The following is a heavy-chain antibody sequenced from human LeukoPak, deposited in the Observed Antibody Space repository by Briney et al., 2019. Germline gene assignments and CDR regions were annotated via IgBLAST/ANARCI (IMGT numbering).Heavy chain of an antibody. V-gene: IGHV3-7*05. CDR2: IKQDGSGV. J-gene: IGHJ4*02. D-gene: IGHD3-10*01. CDR1: GFTFSSHW. Sequence: PGGSLTLSCVGSGFTFSSHWMSWVRQAPGRGPEWVANIKQDGSGVDYVESVKGRFTISRDNAKSSLYLQMNSLRAEDTAIYYCERDFIWGQGTPVTVSS. CDR3: ERDFI.